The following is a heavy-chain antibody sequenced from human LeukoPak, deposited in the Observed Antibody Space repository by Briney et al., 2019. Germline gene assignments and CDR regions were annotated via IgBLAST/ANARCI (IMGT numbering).Heavy chain of an antibody. V-gene: IGHV3-48*04. J-gene: IGHJ4*02. D-gene: IGHD4-17*01. Sequence: GGSLRLSCAASGFTFSKYSLNWVRQAPGKGLEWVSYISSSSATIYYADSVKGRFTISRDNAKNSLYLQMNSLRAEDTAVNYCARDFYGDYGGDYWGQGTLVTVSS. CDR1: GFTFSKYS. CDR3: ARDFYGDYGGDY. CDR2: ISSSSATI.